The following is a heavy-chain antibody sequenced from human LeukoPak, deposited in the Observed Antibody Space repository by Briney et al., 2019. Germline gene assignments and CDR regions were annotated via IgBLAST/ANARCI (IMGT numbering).Heavy chain of an antibody. CDR3: ARLSKDTVVLPAAMAHYFDY. CDR2: IHYTGST. J-gene: IGHJ4*02. V-gene: IGHV4-59*08. D-gene: IGHD2-2*01. CDR1: GGSISGYY. Sequence: PSETLSLTCTVSGGSISGYYWSWIRQPPGKGPQFIGYIHYTGSTNYNPSLESRVTLSVDTSKNQFSLKLRSVTAADTAVYYCARLSKDTVVLPAAMAHYFDYWGQGTLVTVSS.